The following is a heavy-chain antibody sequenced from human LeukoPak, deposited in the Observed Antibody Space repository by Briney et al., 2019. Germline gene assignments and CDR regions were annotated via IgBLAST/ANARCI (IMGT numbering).Heavy chain of an antibody. Sequence: PGRSLRLSCAASGFTFSSYAMHWVRQAPGKGLEWVAVISYDGSNKYYADSVKGRFTISRDNSKNTLYLQMNSLRAEDTAVYYCARGSYSSGWFPFDYWGQGTWSPSPQ. CDR3: ARGSYSSGWFPFDY. D-gene: IGHD6-19*01. CDR1: GFTFSSYA. V-gene: IGHV3-30-3*01. J-gene: IGHJ4*02. CDR2: ISYDGSNK.